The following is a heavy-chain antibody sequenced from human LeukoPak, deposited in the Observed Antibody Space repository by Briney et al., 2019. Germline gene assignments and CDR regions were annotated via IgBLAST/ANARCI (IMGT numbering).Heavy chain of an antibody. D-gene: IGHD3-10*01. J-gene: IGHJ6*02. CDR1: GGSISSSDYY. CDR2: IYYSGST. Sequence: PSQTLSLTCTVSGGSISSSDYYWSWIRQPPGKGLEWIGYIYYSGSTYYNPSLKSRVTISVDTSKNQFSLKLSSVTAADTAVYYCAALPITMVRGADYYYYGMDVWGQGTTVTVSS. CDR3: AALPITMVRGADYYYYGMDV. V-gene: IGHV4-30-4*01.